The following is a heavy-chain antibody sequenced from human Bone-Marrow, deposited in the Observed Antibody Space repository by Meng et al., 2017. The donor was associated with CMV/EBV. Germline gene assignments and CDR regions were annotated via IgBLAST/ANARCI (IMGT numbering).Heavy chain of an antibody. V-gene: IGHV2-5*01. CDR2: IYWNDDK. CDR3: AHRPESMPTVTCYY. CDR1: GFSLSTSGVG. Sequence: SGPTLVKPTQTLTLTCTFSGFSLSTSGVGVGWIRQPPGKALEWLALIYWNDDKRYSPSLKSRLTITKDTSKNQVVLTMTNMDPVDTATYYCAHRPESMPTVTCYYWGQGTLVAVSS. J-gene: IGHJ4*02. D-gene: IGHD4-11*01.